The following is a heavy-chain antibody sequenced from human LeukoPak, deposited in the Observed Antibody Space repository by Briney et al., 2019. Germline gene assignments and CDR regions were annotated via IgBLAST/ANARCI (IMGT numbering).Heavy chain of an antibody. CDR2: IYYSGST. CDR1: GGSISSYY. D-gene: IGHD3-10*01. V-gene: IGHV4-59*08. Sequence: SETLSLTCTVSGGSISSYYWSWLRQPPGKGLEWIGYIYYSGSTNYNPSLKSRVTISVDTSKNQFSLKLSSVTAADTAVYYCARLRRYGSGIQGQYYYYYYGMDVWGQGTTVTVSS. J-gene: IGHJ6*02. CDR3: ARLRRYGSGIQGQYYYYYYGMDV.